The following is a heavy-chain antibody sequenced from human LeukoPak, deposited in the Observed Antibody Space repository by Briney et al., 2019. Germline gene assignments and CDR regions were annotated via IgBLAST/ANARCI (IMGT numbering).Heavy chain of an antibody. CDR1: GYTFTKYG. J-gene: IGHJ3*02. Sequence: GASVTVSFKASGYTFTKYGVSWVRQAPGQGLEWMGWISAYNGDIMYAQRGKGRVTITTATTTNTVYLELRCLGSDDTAVYYSAREAGSDAFDIWGQGTMVTVSS. CDR2: ISAYNGDI. CDR3: AREAGSDAFDI. V-gene: IGHV1-18*01.